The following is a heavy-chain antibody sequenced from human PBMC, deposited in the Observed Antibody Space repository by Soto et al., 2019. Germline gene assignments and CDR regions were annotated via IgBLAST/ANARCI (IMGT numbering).Heavy chain of an antibody. CDR2: ISGGGDTT. V-gene: IGHV3-23*01. CDR1: GFTFNNYA. CDR3: AKGRGGSGSLTPRVDF. D-gene: IGHD3-10*01. Sequence: EVQLLESGGGLVQPGGSLRLSCAASGFTFNNYAMTWVRQAPGKGLGWASAISGGGDTTSYADSVKGRFTVSRDGSKNTLYLQMSSLRVEATALYYCAKGRGGSGSLTPRVDFWGQGTLVTVSS. J-gene: IGHJ4*02.